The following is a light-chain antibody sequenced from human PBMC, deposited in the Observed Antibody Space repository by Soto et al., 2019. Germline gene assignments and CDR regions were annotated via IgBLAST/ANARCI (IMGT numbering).Light chain of an antibody. CDR2: DAS. V-gene: IGKV1-5*01. CDR1: RNIERW. CDR3: QLFDTYWA. Sequence: DIQMTQSPATLSASLGDRVTITCRASRNIERWLAWYQQKPGKAPRLLIYDASTLETGVPSRFSGGGSGTEFSLTSCSLQPDDTATYCCQLFDTYWAFGQGTKVEVE. J-gene: IGKJ1*01.